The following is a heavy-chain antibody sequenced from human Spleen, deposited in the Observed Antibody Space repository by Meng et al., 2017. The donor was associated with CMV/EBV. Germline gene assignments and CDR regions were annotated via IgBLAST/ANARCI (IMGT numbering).Heavy chain of an antibody. CDR2: IFSNGEK. D-gene: IGHD3/OR15-3a*01. CDR3: ARVIPSGTDYHYGLDV. V-gene: IGHV2-26*02. Sequence: SGPTLVKPTETLTLTCSISGFSFNSPTMGVSWMRQPPGKALEWFAHIFSNGEKSYSTSLKPRLTISKDTSKRQVVLIMSNMDPVDTCRHLGARVIPSGTDYHYGLDVWGQGTTVTVSS. J-gene: IGHJ6*02. CDR1: GFSFNSPTMG.